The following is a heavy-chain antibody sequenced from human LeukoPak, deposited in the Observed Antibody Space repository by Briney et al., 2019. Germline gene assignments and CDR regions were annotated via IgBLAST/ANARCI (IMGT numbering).Heavy chain of an antibody. Sequence: GGSLRLSCAASGFTFSSYAMSWVRQAPGKGLEWVSFISGSGGSTYYADSVKGRFTISRDNSKSTLFLQMNSLRAEDTAVYYCAKGPPGIAVAGSLGYWGQGTLVTVSS. D-gene: IGHD6-19*01. V-gene: IGHV3-23*01. CDR1: GFTFSSYA. J-gene: IGHJ4*02. CDR2: ISGSGGST. CDR3: AKGPPGIAVAGSLGY.